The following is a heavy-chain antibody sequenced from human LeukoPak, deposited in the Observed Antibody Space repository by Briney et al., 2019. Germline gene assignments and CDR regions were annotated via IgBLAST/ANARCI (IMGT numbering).Heavy chain of an antibody. Sequence: GRSLRLSCAVSGITLSNYGMSWVRQAPGKGLEQVSGISGSGGNTYYADSVTGRFTISRDNSKNTLYLQMNSLRAEDTAVYFCAKRGVVIRVILVGFHKEAYYFDSWGQGALVTVSS. D-gene: IGHD3-10*01. V-gene: IGHV3-23*01. CDR1: GITLSNYG. CDR2: ISGSGGNT. J-gene: IGHJ4*02. CDR3: AKRGVVIRVILVGFHKEAYYFDS.